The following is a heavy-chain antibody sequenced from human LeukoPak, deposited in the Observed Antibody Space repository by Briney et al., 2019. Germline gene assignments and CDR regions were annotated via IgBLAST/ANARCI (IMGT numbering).Heavy chain of an antibody. CDR3: ARGWYYDSSGDAFDI. V-gene: IGHV3-48*01. CDR2: ISSSSSTI. CDR1: GFTFSSYS. D-gene: IGHD3-22*01. Sequence: GGSLRLSCAASGFTFSSYSMNWVRQAPGKGLEWVSYISSSSSTIYYADSVKDRFTISRDNAKNSLYLQMNSLRAEDTAVYYCARGWYYDSSGDAFDIWGQGTMVTVSS. J-gene: IGHJ3*02.